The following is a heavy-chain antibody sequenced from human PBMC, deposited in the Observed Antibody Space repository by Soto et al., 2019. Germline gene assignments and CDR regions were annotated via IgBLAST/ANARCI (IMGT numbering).Heavy chain of an antibody. D-gene: IGHD4-4*01. J-gene: IGHJ4*02. CDR1: GFTFSGYW. Sequence: GGSLRLSCEASGFTFSGYWMSWVRQAPGKGLEWVADIKHDRSVQYYVDSVKGRLTISRDNAKKQLYLQMNGLRAEDTALYYCARAPYSNAWDHFDLWGQGTLVTAPQ. V-gene: IGHV3-7*03. CDR2: IKHDRSVQ. CDR3: ARAPYSNAWDHFDL.